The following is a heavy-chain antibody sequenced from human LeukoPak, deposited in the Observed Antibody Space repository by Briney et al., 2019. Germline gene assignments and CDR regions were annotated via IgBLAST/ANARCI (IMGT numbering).Heavy chain of an antibody. CDR1: GFTVSSNY. D-gene: IGHD3-10*01. CDR3: ARDYGSGGYYTDY. CDR2: IHSGGST. Sequence: GGSLRLSCAASGFTVSSNYMSWVRQAPGKGLEWVALIHSGGSTYYADSVKGRFTISRDNSKNTMYLQMNSLRAEDTAVYYCARDYGSGGYYTDYWGQGTLVTVSS. V-gene: IGHV3-53*01. J-gene: IGHJ4*02.